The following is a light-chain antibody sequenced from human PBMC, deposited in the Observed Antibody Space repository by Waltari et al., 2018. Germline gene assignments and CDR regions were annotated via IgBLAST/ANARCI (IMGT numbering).Light chain of an antibody. CDR1: NVGSKN. V-gene: IGLV3-21*04. CDR3: QVWDSGSAV. Sequence: SYVLTQPPSVSVAPGQTARITCGGNNVGSKNLHWYQQKPGQAPILVIYYDSDRPSGIPERVSGSNSGNTATLTISRVEVGDEADYYCQVWDSGSAVFGGGTKLTVL. CDR2: YDS. J-gene: IGLJ3*02.